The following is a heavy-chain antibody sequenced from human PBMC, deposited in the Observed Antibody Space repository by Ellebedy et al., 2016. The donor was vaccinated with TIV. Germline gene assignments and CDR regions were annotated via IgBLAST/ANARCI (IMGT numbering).Heavy chain of an antibody. CDR2: ISNTGSRT. CDR3: AKGAMAIDY. Sequence: GESLKISCAASGFTFSSYAMSWVRQAPGKGLEWVSTISNTGSRTYYADSVEGRFIISRDNSKNTLYLQMNSLRAEDTAVYYCAKGAMAIDYWGQGTLVTVSS. CDR1: GFTFSSYA. V-gene: IGHV3-23*01. D-gene: IGHD5-18*01. J-gene: IGHJ4*02.